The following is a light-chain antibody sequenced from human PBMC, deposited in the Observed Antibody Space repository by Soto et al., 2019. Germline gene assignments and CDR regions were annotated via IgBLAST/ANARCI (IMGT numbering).Light chain of an antibody. CDR3: QSYDSSLSGSVV. CDR1: SSNIGAGYD. J-gene: IGLJ2*01. V-gene: IGLV1-40*01. CDR2: GNS. Sequence: VVTQPPSVSGAPGQRVTISCTGSSSNIGAGYDVHWYQQLPGTAPKLLIYGNSNRPSGVPDRFSGSKSGTSASLAITGLQAEDEADYYCQSYDSSLSGSVVFGGGTKLTVL.